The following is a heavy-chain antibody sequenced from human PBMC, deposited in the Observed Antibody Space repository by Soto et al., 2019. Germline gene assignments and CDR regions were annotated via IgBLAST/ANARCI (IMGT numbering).Heavy chain of an antibody. V-gene: IGHV1-46*01. D-gene: IGHD3-10*01. CDR3: ARSLSSEVRGVIDPRFFGPDDYYYGMDV. CDR1: GYTFTSYY. Sequence: ASVKVSCKASGYTFTSYYMHWVRQAPGQGLEWMGIINPSGGSTSYAQKYQGRVTMTRDTSTSTVYMELSSLRSEDTAVYYCARSLSSEVRGVIDPRFFGPDDYYYGMDVWGQGTTVTVSS. CDR2: INPSGGST. J-gene: IGHJ6*02.